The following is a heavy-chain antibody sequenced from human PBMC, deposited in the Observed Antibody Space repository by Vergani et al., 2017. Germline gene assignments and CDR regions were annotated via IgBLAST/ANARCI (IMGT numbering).Heavy chain of an antibody. CDR2: ISSSSSYI. Sequence: EVQMVESGGGLVKPGGSLRLSCVASGFTFSHYSMNWVRQAPRKGLEWVSSISSSSSYIYYADSVKGRFTISRDNAKNSLYLQMNSLRAEDTAVYYCARDLFYYDSSGYYSGFFDYWGQGTLVTVSS. CDR1: GFTFSHYS. D-gene: IGHD3-22*01. J-gene: IGHJ4*02. CDR3: ARDLFYYDSSGYYSGFFDY. V-gene: IGHV3-21*01.